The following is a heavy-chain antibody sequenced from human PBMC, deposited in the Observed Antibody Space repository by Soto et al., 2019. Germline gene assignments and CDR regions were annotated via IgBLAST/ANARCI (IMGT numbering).Heavy chain of an antibody. Sequence: EVQLLESGGGLVQPGGSLRLSCAASGFTFSSYAMSWVRQAPGKGLEWVSAISGSGGSTYYADSVKGRFTISRDNSTNTLYLQMNSMRAEDTAVYSCAKRGSIYYDSSGYYTFDYWGQGTLVTVSS. V-gene: IGHV3-23*01. CDR1: GFTFSSYA. CDR3: AKRGSIYYDSSGYYTFDY. D-gene: IGHD3-22*01. J-gene: IGHJ4*02. CDR2: ISGSGGST.